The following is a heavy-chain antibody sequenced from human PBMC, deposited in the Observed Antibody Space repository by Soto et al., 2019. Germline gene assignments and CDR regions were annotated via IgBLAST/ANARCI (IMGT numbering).Heavy chain of an antibody. CDR3: AQRTPEYVLDF. D-gene: IGHD3-16*01. V-gene: IGHV2-5*01. CDR2: FYWNDDP. CDR1: GFSFTTSVMS. Sequence: DNPPETLTLTCYITGFSFTTSVMSVAWIRQPPGRALEWLALFYWNDDPRYSPSLKNRLTITKETTRKLVVLIMTSMDPVDSATCYSAQRTPEYVLDFWGQGTMVT. J-gene: IGHJ4*02.